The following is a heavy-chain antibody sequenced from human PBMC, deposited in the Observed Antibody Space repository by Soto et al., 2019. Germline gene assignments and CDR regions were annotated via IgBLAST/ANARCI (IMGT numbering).Heavy chain of an antibody. CDR2: IPFSGAT. D-gene: IGHD3-9*01. CDR3: ARDRRDGYKRYCEV. CDR1: GVSITSYF. J-gene: IGHJ4*02. Sequence: SETLSLTCTVSGVSITSYFWSWIRQTPGKGLDWIGSIPFSGATYSNPSLTGRAALSVDTSENHLSLTLNSVTSADTAVYFCARDRRDGYKRYCEVWGQGNQATV. V-gene: IGHV4-59*01.